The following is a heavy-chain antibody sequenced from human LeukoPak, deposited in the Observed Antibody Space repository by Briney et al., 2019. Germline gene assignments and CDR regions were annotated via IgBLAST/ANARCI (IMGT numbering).Heavy chain of an antibody. CDR3: TRDRGAYNLYDY. CDR2: IRSKAYGETA. V-gene: IGHV3-49*05. J-gene: IGHJ4*02. CDR1: GFTFGDYA. Sequence: KPGGSLRLSCTASGFTFGDYAMSWIRQAPGKGLEWVGFIRSKAYGETADYAASVEGRFTISRDDSKAIAYLQMNSLKTEDTAVYHCTRDRGAYNLYDYWGQGTLVTVSS. D-gene: IGHD1-1*01.